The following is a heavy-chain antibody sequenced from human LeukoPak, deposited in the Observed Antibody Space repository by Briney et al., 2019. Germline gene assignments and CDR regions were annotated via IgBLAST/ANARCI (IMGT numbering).Heavy chain of an antibody. CDR3: ARAWEWLPYYFDY. Sequence: PGGSLRLSCAASGFTFSSYSMNWVRQAPGKGLEWVSYISSSSTIYYADSVKGRFTISRDNAKNSLYLQMNSLRAEDTAVYYCARAWEWLPYYFDYWGQGTLVTVSS. J-gene: IGHJ4*02. CDR1: GFTFSSYS. V-gene: IGHV3-48*01. CDR2: ISSSSTI. D-gene: IGHD3-3*01.